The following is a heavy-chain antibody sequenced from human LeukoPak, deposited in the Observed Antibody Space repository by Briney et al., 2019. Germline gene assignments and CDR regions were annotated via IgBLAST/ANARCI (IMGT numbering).Heavy chain of an antibody. CDR3: ASHSSGWYEKYFQH. D-gene: IGHD6-19*01. Sequence: GGSLRLSCAASGFTFSSYAMSWLRQAPGKGLEWVSAISGSGGSTYYADSVKGRFTISRDNSKNTLYLQMNSLRAEDTAVYYCASHSSGWYEKYFQHWCQGTRVTVSS. CDR1: GFTFSSYA. V-gene: IGHV3-23*01. J-gene: IGHJ1*01. CDR2: ISGSGGST.